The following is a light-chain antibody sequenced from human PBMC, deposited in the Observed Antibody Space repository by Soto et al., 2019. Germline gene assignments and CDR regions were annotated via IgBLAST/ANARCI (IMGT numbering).Light chain of an antibody. CDR1: QSISRY. Sequence: IVLTQSPGTLSLSPGERTTLSCRASQSISRYLAWYQQKPGQGPRLLIYGASSRATGTPDRFSGSGSGTDFTLTINRLEPEDFAVYYCQQYGSSTGTFGQGTKVEIK. V-gene: IGKV3-20*01. CDR3: QQYGSSTGT. J-gene: IGKJ1*01. CDR2: GAS.